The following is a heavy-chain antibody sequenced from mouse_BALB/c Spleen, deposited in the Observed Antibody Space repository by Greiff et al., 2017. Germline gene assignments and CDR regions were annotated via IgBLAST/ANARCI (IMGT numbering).Heavy chain of an antibody. Sequence: VQLQQSGPELVKPGASVKMSCKASGYTFTSYVMHWVKQKPGQGLEWIGYINPYNDGTKYNEKFKGKATLTSDKSSSTAYMELSSLTSEDSAVYYCAREEFITTASAMDYWGQGTSVTVSS. D-gene: IGHD1-2*01. CDR3: AREEFITTASAMDY. V-gene: IGHV1-14*01. CDR1: GYTFTSYV. J-gene: IGHJ4*01. CDR2: INPYNDGT.